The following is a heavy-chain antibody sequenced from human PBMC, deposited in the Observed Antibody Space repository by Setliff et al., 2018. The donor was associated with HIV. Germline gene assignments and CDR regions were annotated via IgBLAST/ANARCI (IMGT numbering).Heavy chain of an antibody. Sequence: SVKVSCKASGDTFNSHAISWVRQAPGQGLEWMGGIIPIFGTPNYAQKFKGRLTITADESTSTVYMELSSLRSEDTAVYYCARDSRDIVVVIAPEPEPYYYYGMDAWGEGTTVTVSS. V-gene: IGHV1-69*13. D-gene: IGHD2-15*01. CDR2: IIPIFGTP. CDR1: GDTFNSHA. J-gene: IGHJ6*04. CDR3: ARDSRDIVVVIAPEPEPYYYYGMDA.